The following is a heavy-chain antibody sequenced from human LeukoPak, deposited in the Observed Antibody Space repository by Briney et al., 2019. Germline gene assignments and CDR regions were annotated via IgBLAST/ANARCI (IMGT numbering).Heavy chain of an antibody. D-gene: IGHD2-15*01. CDR1: GFTFSSYS. V-gene: IGHV3-21*01. CDR2: ISSSSYI. CDR3: ARDIVVVVAASFGMDV. J-gene: IGHJ6*02. Sequence: GGSLRLSCAASGFTFSSYSMNWVRQAPGKGLEWVSSISSSSYIYYADSVKGRFTISRDNAKNSLYLQTNSLRAEDTAVYYCARDIVVVVAASFGMDVWGQGTTVTVSS.